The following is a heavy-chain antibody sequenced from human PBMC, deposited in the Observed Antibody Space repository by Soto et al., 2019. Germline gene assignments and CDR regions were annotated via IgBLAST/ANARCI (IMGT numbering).Heavy chain of an antibody. J-gene: IGHJ3*02. Sequence: GGSLRLSCAASGFTFSSYSMNWVRQAPGKGLEWVSYISSSSSTIYYADSVKGRFTISRDNSKSTLYLQMNRLSAEDTALYYCAKLSGSATRNPFDIWGQGTMVTVSS. V-gene: IGHV3-48*01. CDR3: AKLSGSATRNPFDI. CDR2: ISSSSSTI. D-gene: IGHD3-10*01. CDR1: GFTFSSYS.